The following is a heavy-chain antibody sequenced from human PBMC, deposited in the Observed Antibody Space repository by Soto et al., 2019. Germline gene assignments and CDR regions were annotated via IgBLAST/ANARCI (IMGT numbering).Heavy chain of an antibody. CDR2: IYYSGST. J-gene: IGHJ6*02. V-gene: IGHV4-30-4*01. D-gene: IGHD3-3*01. CDR3: AREKHDFWSGYYAVGMDV. Sequence: QVQLQESGPGLVKPSQTLSLTCTVSGGSISSGDYYWSWIRQPPGKGLEWIGYIYYSGSTYYNPSLKSRVTIAVDTSKNQFSLKLSSVTAADTAVYYCAREKHDFWSGYYAVGMDVWDQGTTVTVSS. CDR1: GGSISSGDYY.